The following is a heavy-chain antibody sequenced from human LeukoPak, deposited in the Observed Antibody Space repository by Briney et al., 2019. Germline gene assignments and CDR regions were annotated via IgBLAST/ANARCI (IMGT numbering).Heavy chain of an antibody. CDR2: IYYGGNT. CDR3: ATSRDGYNSRYFDL. V-gene: IGHV4-30-4*07. Sequence: SETLSLTCAVSGGSISSGVYSWSWVRQPPGKGLEWIGYIYYGGNTYYNPSLKSRLTISLDTSKNQFSLKLSSVTAADTAVYYCATSRDGYNSRYFDLWGRGTLVTVSS. J-gene: IGHJ2*01. CDR1: GGSISSGVYS. D-gene: IGHD5-24*01.